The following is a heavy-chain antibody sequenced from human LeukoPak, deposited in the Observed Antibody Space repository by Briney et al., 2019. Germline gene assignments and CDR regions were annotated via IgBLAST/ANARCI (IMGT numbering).Heavy chain of an antibody. CDR2: INPNSGVT. V-gene: IGHV1-2*02. CDR3: ATGGRWLVPSYYYGMDV. D-gene: IGHD6-19*01. J-gene: IGHJ6*02. Sequence: ASVKVSCKASGYTFTDYYMHWVRQAPGHGLEWMGWINPNSGVTKYAQNFQGRVTMTRDTSISTAYMELSRLRSDDTAVYYCATGGRWLVPSYYYGMDVWGQGTTVTVSS. CDR1: GYTFTDYY.